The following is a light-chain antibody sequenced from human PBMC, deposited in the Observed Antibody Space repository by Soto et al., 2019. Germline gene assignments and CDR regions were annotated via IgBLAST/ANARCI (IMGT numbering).Light chain of an antibody. Sequence: EIVLTQSPGTLSLSPGERATLSCRASQSVSSNNLAWYQQRPGQAPRVVIYGASTRATGIPERFSGSGSGTDFTLTISRLEPEDFAVYYCQQYNNWLLTFGPGTKVDIK. J-gene: IGKJ3*01. V-gene: IGKV3-20*01. CDR2: GAS. CDR1: QSVSSNN. CDR3: QQYNNWLLT.